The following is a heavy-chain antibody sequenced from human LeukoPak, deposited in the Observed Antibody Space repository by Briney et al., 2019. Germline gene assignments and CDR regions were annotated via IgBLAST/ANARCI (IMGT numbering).Heavy chain of an antibody. CDR2: ISGSNSYI. CDR1: GFTFNSYS. Sequence: GGSLRLSCAASGFTFNSYSMNWVRQAPGKGLEWVSSISGSNSYIYYADSMKGRFTISRDNAKNSLFLQMNSLRAEDTAVYYCARGGGSGIYYYYMDVWGKGTTVTVSS. V-gene: IGHV3-21*01. J-gene: IGHJ6*03. CDR3: ARGGGSGIYYYYMDV. D-gene: IGHD2-15*01.